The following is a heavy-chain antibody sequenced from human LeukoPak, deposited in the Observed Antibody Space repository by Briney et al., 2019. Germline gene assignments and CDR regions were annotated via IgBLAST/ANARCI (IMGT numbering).Heavy chain of an antibody. J-gene: IGHJ3*02. CDR2: IIPIFGTA. V-gene: IGHV1-69*06. Sequence: SVKVSCKASGGTFSSYAISWVRQAPGQGLEWMGGIIPIFGTANYAQKFQGRVTITADKSTSTAYMELSGLRSEDTAVYYCARERPPAYYDFWSGYYTGGSFDIWGQGTMVTVSS. CDR3: ARERPPAYYDFWSGYYTGGSFDI. CDR1: GGTFSSYA. D-gene: IGHD3-3*01.